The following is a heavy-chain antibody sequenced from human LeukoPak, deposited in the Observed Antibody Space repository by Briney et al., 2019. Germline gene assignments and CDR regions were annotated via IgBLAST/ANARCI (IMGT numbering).Heavy chain of an antibody. V-gene: IGHV1-2*02. CDR3: ARGGMSRSPNPYYFD. D-gene: IGHD3-16*01. J-gene: IGHJ4*01. CDR2: INPNSGAT. CDR1: GDTFTGYY. Sequence: ASVKVSCEPSGDTFTGYYIHWVRQAPGQGLEWMGWINPNSGATNYAQKFQGRVTMTRDTSINTAYMELSSLRSDDTAVYYCARGGMSRSPNPYYFD.